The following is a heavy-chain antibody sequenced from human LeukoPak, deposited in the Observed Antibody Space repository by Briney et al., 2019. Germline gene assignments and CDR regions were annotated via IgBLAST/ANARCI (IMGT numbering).Heavy chain of an antibody. CDR2: ISGSGGST. CDR3: AKAPPTVTTYLVDYYYYYMDV. J-gene: IGHJ6*03. Sequence: GGSLRLSCAASGFTFSSYAMSWVRQAPGKGLEWVSAISGSGGSTYYADSVKGRFTISRDNSKNTLYLQMNSLRAEDTAVYYCAKAPPTVTTYLVDYYYYYMDVWGKGTTVTVSS. V-gene: IGHV3-23*01. CDR1: GFTFSSYA. D-gene: IGHD4-17*01.